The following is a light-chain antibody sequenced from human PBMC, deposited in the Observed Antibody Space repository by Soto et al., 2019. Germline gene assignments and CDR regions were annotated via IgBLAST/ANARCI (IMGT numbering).Light chain of an antibody. Sequence: QAALTQPRLLSGAPGQSVTISCTGPTIGAHSFVSWYQDRPDKVPKLLIYDVSQRPSGIPDRFSGSRSANTASLTISGLQADDAAAYYCCSYTGNKVFVFGTGTKVTVL. CDR1: TIGAHSF. CDR2: DVS. V-gene: IGLV2-11*01. CDR3: CSYTGNKVFV. J-gene: IGLJ1*01.